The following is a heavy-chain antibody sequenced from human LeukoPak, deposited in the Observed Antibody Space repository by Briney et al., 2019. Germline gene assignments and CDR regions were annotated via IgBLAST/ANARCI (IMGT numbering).Heavy chain of an antibody. CDR1: GFSITTSSYY. CDR3: ARKAPKKGWFDP. V-gene: IGHV4-39*07. J-gene: IGHJ5*02. Sequence: SETLSLTCSVSGFSITTSSYYWGWIRQPPGKGLEWIGSFYYSGITYYNPSLKSRVTISIDTSRNQFSLKLSSVTAADTAVYFCARKAPKKGWFDPWGQGTLVTVSS. CDR2: FYYSGIT.